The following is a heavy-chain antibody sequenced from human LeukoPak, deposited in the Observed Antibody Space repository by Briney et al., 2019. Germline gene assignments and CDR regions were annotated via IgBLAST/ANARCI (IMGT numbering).Heavy chain of an antibody. CDR3: AIMTTVTTGYYFDY. CDR2: ISGSGGST. Sequence: GGSLRLSCAASGFTFSSYAMSWVRQAPGKGLEWVSAISGSGGSTYYADSVEGRFTISRDNSKNTLYLQMNSLRAEDTAVYYCAIMTTVTTGYYFDYWGQGTLVTVSS. J-gene: IGHJ4*02. V-gene: IGHV3-23*01. CDR1: GFTFSSYA. D-gene: IGHD4-17*01.